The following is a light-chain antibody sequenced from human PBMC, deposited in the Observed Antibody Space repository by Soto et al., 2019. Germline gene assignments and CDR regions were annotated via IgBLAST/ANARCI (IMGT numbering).Light chain of an antibody. CDR3: QQYGSSRRT. Sequence: EIVLTQYPGTVSLSPGERSTLSCRSSQSVSSSYLAWYQQKPGQAPRLLIYGASSRATGIPDRFSGSGSGTDFTLTISRLEPEDFAVYYCQQYGSSRRTFGQGTKVDNK. CDR2: GAS. V-gene: IGKV3-20*01. CDR1: QSVSSSY. J-gene: IGKJ1*01.